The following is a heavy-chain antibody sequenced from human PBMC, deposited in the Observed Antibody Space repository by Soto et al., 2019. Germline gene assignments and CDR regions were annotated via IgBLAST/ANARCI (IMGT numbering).Heavy chain of an antibody. CDR2: ISSNGGST. CDR3: ASENFGTTSAFDI. D-gene: IGHD1-1*01. V-gene: IGHV3-64*01. J-gene: IGHJ3*02. CDR1: GLTFSSYS. Sequence: GGSMILSCGASGLTFSSYSMHLVRQAPGKGLEYVSAISSNGGSTYYANSVKGRFTISRDNSKNTLYLQMGSLRAEDMAVYYWASENFGTTSAFDIWGQGTMVTVSS.